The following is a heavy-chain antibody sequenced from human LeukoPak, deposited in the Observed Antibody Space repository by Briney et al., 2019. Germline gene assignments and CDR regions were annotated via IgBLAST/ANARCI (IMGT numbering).Heavy chain of an antibody. CDR1: GFTFSSYA. J-gene: IGHJ5*02. V-gene: IGHV3-23*01. CDR2: ISGSGGST. Sequence: GGSLRLSCAASGFTFSSYAMSWVRQAPGKGLEWVSAISGSGGSTYYADSVKGRITISRDNSKNTLYLQMNSLRAEDTAVYYCAKGGYDILTGYPQPDNWFDPWGQGTLVTVSS. D-gene: IGHD3-9*01. CDR3: AKGGYDILTGYPQPDNWFDP.